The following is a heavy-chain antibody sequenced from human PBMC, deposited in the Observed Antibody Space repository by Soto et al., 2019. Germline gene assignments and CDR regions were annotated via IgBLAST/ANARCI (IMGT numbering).Heavy chain of an antibody. V-gene: IGHV1-18*01. CDR3: ARATSVWKSATALDY. CDR1: GYSFTNYG. J-gene: IGHJ4*01. D-gene: IGHD1-1*01. Sequence: QLVQSGTEVKKPGASVKVSCKTSGYSFTNYGISWVRQAPGQGLEWLGWISVYTDKVRTDSAQNRQDRVTLTADTSTTTAYMDLRSLISDDTAMYYCARATSVWKSATALDYWGQGTLVTVSS. CDR2: ISVYTDKVRT.